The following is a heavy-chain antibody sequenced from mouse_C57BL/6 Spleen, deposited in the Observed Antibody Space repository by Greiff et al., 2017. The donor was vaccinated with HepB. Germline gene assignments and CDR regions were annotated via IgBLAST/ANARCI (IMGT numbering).Heavy chain of an antibody. CDR1: GFTFSDYG. CDR2: ISSGSSTI. Sequence: EVKLVESGGGLVKPGGSLKLSCAASGFTFSDYGMHWVRQAPEKGLEWVAYISSGSSTIYYADTVKGRFTISRDNAKNTLFLQMTSLRSEATAMYYCARPPSYGNFAWFAYWGQGTLVTVSA. D-gene: IGHD2-10*01. CDR3: ARPPSYGNFAWFAY. J-gene: IGHJ3*01. V-gene: IGHV5-17*01.